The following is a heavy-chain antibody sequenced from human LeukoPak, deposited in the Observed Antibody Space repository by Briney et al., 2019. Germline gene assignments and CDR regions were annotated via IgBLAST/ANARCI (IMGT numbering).Heavy chain of an antibody. Sequence: GGSLRLSCAVSGFTFSSYSMSWVRQAPGKGLEWVSAISGGGFSTYYADSVRGRFIISRDNSKNTLYVQMNSLRAEDTAVYYCAKRFCGGDCYEAFDIWGQGTMVTVSS. CDR1: GFTFSSYS. J-gene: IGHJ3*02. CDR3: AKRFCGGDCYEAFDI. D-gene: IGHD2-21*02. CDR2: ISGGGFST. V-gene: IGHV3-23*01.